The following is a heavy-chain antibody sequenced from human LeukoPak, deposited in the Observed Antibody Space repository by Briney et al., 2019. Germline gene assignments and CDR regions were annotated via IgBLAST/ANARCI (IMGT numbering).Heavy chain of an antibody. Sequence: GGSLRLSCAASGFTFDDYGMSWVRQAPGKGLEWVSGISWNGGSTGYADSVKGRFTISRDNAKNSLYLQMNSLRAEDTALYYCARERGGDYGDYVDYWGQGTLVTVSS. CDR2: ISWNGGST. CDR1: GFTFDDYG. J-gene: IGHJ4*02. CDR3: ARERGGDYGDYVDY. V-gene: IGHV3-20*04. D-gene: IGHD4-17*01.